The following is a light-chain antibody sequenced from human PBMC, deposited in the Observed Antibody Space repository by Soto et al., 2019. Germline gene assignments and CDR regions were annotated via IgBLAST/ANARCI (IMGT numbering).Light chain of an antibody. CDR3: TTWDDSLSSVL. CDR1: SSTIGSNN. CDR2: END. Sequence: QPVLTQPPSASGTPGQRVTVSCSGSSSTIGSNNVAWYKKLAGSAPKLLIYENDQRPSGVPDRFSGSKSGTSASLAISGLRPEDEATYYCTTWDDSLSSVLFGGGPKVTVL. J-gene: IGLJ2*01. V-gene: IGLV1-47*01.